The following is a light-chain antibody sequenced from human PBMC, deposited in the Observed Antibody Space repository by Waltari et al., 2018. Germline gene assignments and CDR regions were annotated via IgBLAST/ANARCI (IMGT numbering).Light chain of an antibody. Sequence: QSVLTQPPSVSGAPGQNVTISCTGSHPHTGASHELHWYQQFPGPAPKLLIYFNDNRPSGVPDRFSASKSGASASLAITGLQTEDEADYHCQSYDSSLNSVVFGGGTKLTVL. CDR3: QSYDSSLNSVV. CDR1: HPHTGASHE. J-gene: IGLJ2*01. V-gene: IGLV1-40*01. CDR2: FND.